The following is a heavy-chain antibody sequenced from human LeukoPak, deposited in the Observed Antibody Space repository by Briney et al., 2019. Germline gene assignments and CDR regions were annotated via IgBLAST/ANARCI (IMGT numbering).Heavy chain of an antibody. CDR2: ISYDGSNK. D-gene: IGHD3-22*01. Sequence: PGGSLRLSCAASGFTFSSYGMHWVRQAPGKGLEWVAVISYDGSNKYYADSVKGRFTISRDNSKNTLYLQMNSLRAEDTAVYYCAKDLVTTMTQPPGVFDYWGQGTLVTVSS. CDR1: GFTFSSYG. J-gene: IGHJ4*02. V-gene: IGHV3-30*18. CDR3: AKDLVTTMTQPPGVFDY.